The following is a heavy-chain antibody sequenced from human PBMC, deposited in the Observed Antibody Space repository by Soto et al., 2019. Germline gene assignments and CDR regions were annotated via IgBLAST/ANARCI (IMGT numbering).Heavy chain of an antibody. Sequence: SETLSLTCTVSGGSISSYYWTWIRQPPGKGLEWIGYIYYSGSTNYNPSLKSRVTISVDKSKNQFSLKVSSVTAADTAVYYCARGSYSHWFDPWGQGTLVTVSS. CDR1: GGSISSYY. CDR3: ARGSYSHWFDP. CDR2: IYYSGST. J-gene: IGHJ5*02. D-gene: IGHD2-21*01. V-gene: IGHV4-59*12.